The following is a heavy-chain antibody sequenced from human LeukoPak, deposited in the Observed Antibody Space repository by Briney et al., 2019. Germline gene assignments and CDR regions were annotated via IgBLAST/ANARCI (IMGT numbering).Heavy chain of an antibody. J-gene: IGHJ4*02. Sequence: ASVKVSCKASGYTFTSYGISWVRQAPGQGLEWMGWISAYNGNTNYAQKLQGRVTMTTDKSTSTASMELRSLRSDDTAVYYCAREIAVAQYYFDYWGQGTLVTVSS. CDR3: AREIAVAQYYFDY. D-gene: IGHD6-19*01. CDR2: ISAYNGNT. V-gene: IGHV1-18*01. CDR1: GYTFTSYG.